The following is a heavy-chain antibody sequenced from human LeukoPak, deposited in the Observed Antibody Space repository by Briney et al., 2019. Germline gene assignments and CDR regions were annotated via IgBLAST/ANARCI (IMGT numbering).Heavy chain of an antibody. J-gene: IGHJ4*02. CDR3: LSGNYYFDY. D-gene: IGHD1-26*01. V-gene: IGHV3-7*02. Sequence: GGSPRLSCAASGFTFSSHWMSWVRQAPGKGLEWVAKIKPDGSDKYYGDSVKGRFTISRDNAKNTLYLQMNSLRDEDTAVYYCLSGNYYFDYWGQGTLVTVSS. CDR1: GFTFSSHW. CDR2: IKPDGSDK.